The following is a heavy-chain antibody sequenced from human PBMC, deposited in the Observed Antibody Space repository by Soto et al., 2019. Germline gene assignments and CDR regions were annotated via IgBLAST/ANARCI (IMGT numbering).Heavy chain of an antibody. CDR1: GGSISCYY. Sequence: KSAETLSLTCTVSGGSISCYYWSWIRQPPGKGLEWIGYIYYSGSTNYNPSHKSRVTISVDTSKNQFSLKLSSVTAADTAVYYCARESANAPLKEKTAMGFDYWGQGTLVTVSS. V-gene: IGHV4-59*01. J-gene: IGHJ4*02. CDR3: ARESANAPLKEKTAMGFDY. D-gene: IGHD5-18*01. CDR2: IYYSGST.